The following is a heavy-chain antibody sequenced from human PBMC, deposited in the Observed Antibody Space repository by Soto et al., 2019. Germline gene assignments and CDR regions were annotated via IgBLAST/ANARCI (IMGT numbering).Heavy chain of an antibody. CDR1: GGSISSGGYY. J-gene: IGHJ4*02. D-gene: IGHD5-18*01. Sequence: SETLSLTCTVSGGSISSGGYYWSWIRQHPGKGLEWIGYIYYSGSTYYNPSLKSRVTISVDTSKNQFSLKLSSVTAADTAVYYCARSLADTAMVDFDYWGQGTLVTVSS. V-gene: IGHV4-31*03. CDR3: ARSLADTAMVDFDY. CDR2: IYYSGST.